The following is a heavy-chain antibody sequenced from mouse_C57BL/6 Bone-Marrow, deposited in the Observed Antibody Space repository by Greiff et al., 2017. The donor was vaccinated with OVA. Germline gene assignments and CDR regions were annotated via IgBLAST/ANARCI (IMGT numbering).Heavy chain of an antibody. CDR2: IYPSDSET. V-gene: IGHV1-61*01. Sequence: VQLQQPGAELVRPGSSVKLSCKASGYTFTSYWMDWVKQRPGQGLEWIGNIYPSDSETHYNQKFKDKATLTVDKSSSTAYMQLSSLTSEDSAVYYCARSEIYYGSSLCYAMDYWGQGTSVTVSS. CDR1: GYTFTSYW. D-gene: IGHD1-1*01. J-gene: IGHJ4*01. CDR3: ARSEIYYGSSLCYAMDY.